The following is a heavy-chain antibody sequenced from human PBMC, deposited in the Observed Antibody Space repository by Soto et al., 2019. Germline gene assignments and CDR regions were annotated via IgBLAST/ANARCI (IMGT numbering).Heavy chain of an antibody. D-gene: IGHD3-22*01. CDR3: TRLNTYPDSRGYYYGHAS. CDR2: VRTKISNYAT. J-gene: IGHJ5*02. Sequence: EVQLVQSGGGLVQPGGSLKLSCEVSGFRFSAYAIHWVRQASGKGLEWVGRVRTKISNYATDYAASVKGRFTLSRDDSKDTAYLHMNNLRTEDMAIYYCTRLNTYPDSRGYYYGHASWGQGTLVTVSS. CDR1: GFRFSAYA. V-gene: IGHV3-73*02.